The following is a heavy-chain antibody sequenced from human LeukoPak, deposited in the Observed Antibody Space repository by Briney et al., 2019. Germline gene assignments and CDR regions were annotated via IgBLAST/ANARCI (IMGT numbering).Heavy chain of an antibody. CDR2: ISGSGGST. CDR1: GFTFSSYA. CDR3: AKVGDDFWSGLGAFDI. V-gene: IGHV3-23*01. Sequence: GGSLRLSCAASGFTFSSYAMSWVRQAPGKGLEWVPAISGSGGSTYYADSVKGRFTISRDNSKNTLYLQMYSLRAEDTAVYYCAKVGDDFWSGLGAFDIWGQGTMVTVSS. D-gene: IGHD3-3*01. J-gene: IGHJ3*02.